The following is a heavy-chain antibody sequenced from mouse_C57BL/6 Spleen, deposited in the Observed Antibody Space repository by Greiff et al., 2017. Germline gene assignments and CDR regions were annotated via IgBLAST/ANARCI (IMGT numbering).Heavy chain of an antibody. D-gene: IGHD2-2*01. J-gene: IGHJ2*01. V-gene: IGHV14-2*01. CDR2: IDPEDGET. CDR3: ARGLGSRLRRRRFDY. CDR1: GFNIKDYY. Sequence: EVQVVESGAELVKPGASVKLSCTASGFNIKDYYMHWVKQRTEQGLEWIGRIDPEDGETKYAPKFQGKATITADTSSNTAYLQLSSLTSEDTAVYYCARGLGSRLRRRRFDYWGQGTTLTVSS.